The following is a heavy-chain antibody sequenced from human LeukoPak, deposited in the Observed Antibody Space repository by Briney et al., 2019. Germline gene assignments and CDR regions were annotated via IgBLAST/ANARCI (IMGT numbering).Heavy chain of an antibody. J-gene: IGHJ4*02. CDR3: AKGPLGTYDY. CDR1: GFTFSSYA. CDR2: ISGSGGTT. Sequence: GGSLRLSCAASGFTFSSYAMSWVRQAPGKGLEWVSGISGSGGTTYYADSVKGRFTISRDNSKNTLYLQMNSLRADDTAVYYCAKGPLGTYDYWGQGTLVTVSS. D-gene: IGHD1-26*01. V-gene: IGHV3-23*01.